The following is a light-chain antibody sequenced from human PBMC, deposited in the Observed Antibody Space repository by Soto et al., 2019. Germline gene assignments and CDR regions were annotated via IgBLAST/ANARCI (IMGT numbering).Light chain of an antibody. Sequence: QSALTQPASVSGSPGQSITISCTGTSRDVGGYNYVSWYQQHPGKAPKLMIYEVSNRPSGVSNRFSGSKSGNTVSLTISGLQAEDEADYYCSSYTSSSTRVFGGGTKLTVL. V-gene: IGLV2-14*01. J-gene: IGLJ3*02. CDR1: SRDVGGYNY. CDR3: SSYTSSSTRV. CDR2: EVS.